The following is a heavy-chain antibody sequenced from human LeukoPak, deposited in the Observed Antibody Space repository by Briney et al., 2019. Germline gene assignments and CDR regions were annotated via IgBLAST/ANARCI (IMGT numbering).Heavy chain of an antibody. J-gene: IGHJ3*02. CDR2: ISAYNGNI. D-gene: IGHD5-24*01. V-gene: IGHV1-18*01. CDR3: ARGFDIDGYIIDAFDI. Sequence: ASVKVSCKASGYTFTSYGISWVRQAPGQGLEWMGWISAYNGNINYAQKLQGRVTMTTDTSTSTAYMELRSLRSDDTAVYYCARGFDIDGYIIDAFDIWGQGTMVTVSS. CDR1: GYTFTSYG.